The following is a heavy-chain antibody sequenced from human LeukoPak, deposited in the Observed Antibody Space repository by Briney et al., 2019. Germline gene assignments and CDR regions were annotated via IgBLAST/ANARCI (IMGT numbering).Heavy chain of an antibody. CDR3: ARDKNYDILTGYYGIMDV. CDR1: GGTFSSCT. J-gene: IGHJ6*03. D-gene: IGHD3-9*01. V-gene: IGHV1-69*04. Sequence: SVKVSCKASGGTFSSCTISWVRQAPGQGLEWMGRIIPILGIANYAQKFQGRVTITADKSTSTAYMELSSLRSEDTAVYYCARDKNYDILTGYYGIMDVWGKGTTVTVSS. CDR2: IIPILGIA.